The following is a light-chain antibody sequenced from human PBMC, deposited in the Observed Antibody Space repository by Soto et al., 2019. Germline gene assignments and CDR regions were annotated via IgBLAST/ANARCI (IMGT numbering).Light chain of an antibody. Sequence: IQLTQSPSSLSASVGDRVTITCRASQDIAIYLAWYQQKPGEAPKLLIHAASSLQSGVPSRFSGSGSGTDFTLTINSLQPEDFATYYCQQAYSFPITFGQGTHWRL. CDR1: QDIAIY. CDR2: AAS. CDR3: QQAYSFPIT. V-gene: IGKV1-12*01. J-gene: IGKJ5*01.